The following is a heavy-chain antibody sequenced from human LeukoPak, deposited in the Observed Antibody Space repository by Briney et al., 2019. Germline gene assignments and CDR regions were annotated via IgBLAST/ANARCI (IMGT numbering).Heavy chain of an antibody. Sequence: EASVKVSCKASGYTFTGYYMHWVRQAPGQGLEWMGWINPNSGGTNYAQKFQGRVTMTRDTSISTAYMELSRLRSDDTAVYYCASRGVRVDSSSRATIRDYYYYYMDVWGKGTTVTVSS. CDR3: ASRGVRVDSSSRATIRDYYYYYMDV. CDR1: GYTFTGYY. D-gene: IGHD6-13*01. CDR2: INPNSGGT. J-gene: IGHJ6*03. V-gene: IGHV1-2*02.